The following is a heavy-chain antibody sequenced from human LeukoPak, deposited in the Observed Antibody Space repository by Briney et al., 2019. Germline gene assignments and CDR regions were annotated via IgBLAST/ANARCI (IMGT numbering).Heavy chain of an antibody. V-gene: IGHV4-59*01. D-gene: IGHD5-24*01. CDR3: ARAAREMATTPDFDY. J-gene: IGHJ4*02. CDR1: GGSISSYY. CDR2: IYYSGST. Sequence: PSETLSLTCTVSGGSISSYYWSWIRQPPGKGLEWIGYIYYSGSTNYNPSLKSRVTTSVDTSKNQFSLKLSSVTAADTAVYYCARAAREMATTPDFDYWGQGTLVTVPS.